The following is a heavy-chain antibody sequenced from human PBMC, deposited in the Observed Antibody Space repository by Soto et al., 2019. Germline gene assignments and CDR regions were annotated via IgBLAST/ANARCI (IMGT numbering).Heavy chain of an antibody. D-gene: IGHD2-2*01. CDR3: TRTPQPDIVVVPAAGWNGDY. Sequence: ASVKVSCKAIGYSFTSHYMHWVRQAPGQGLEWMGWISAYNGNTNYAQKLQGRVTMTTDTSTSTAYMELRSLRSDDTAVYYCTRTPQPDIVVVPAAGWNGDYWGQGTLVTVSS. CDR1: GYSFTSHY. CDR2: ISAYNGNT. J-gene: IGHJ4*02. V-gene: IGHV1-18*04.